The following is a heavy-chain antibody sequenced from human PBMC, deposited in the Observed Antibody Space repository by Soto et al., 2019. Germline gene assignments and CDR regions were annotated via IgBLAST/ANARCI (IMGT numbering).Heavy chain of an antibody. CDR2: ISSSSSTI. V-gene: IGHV3-48*02. Sequence: PGGSLRLSCAASGFTFSSYSMNWVRQAPGKGLEWVSYISSSSSTIYYADSVKGRFTISRDNAKNSLYLQMNSLRDEDTAVYYCARDGEQWLVRGYYFDYWGQGTLVTVSS. J-gene: IGHJ4*02. CDR3: ARDGEQWLVRGYYFDY. D-gene: IGHD6-19*01. CDR1: GFTFSSYS.